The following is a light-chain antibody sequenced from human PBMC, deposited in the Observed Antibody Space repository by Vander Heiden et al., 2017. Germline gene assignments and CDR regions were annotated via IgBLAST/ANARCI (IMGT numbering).Light chain of an antibody. CDR1: SSDVGGYNY. CDR3: CADAGSYNWV. CDR2: DGS. Sequence: QSALTQPRSVSGSPGQSVTISCTGTSSDVGGYNYVSWYQQNTGKAPKLMIYDGSKRPAGVPDRFSGSKSGNTASLTISGRKEEEEADYYGCADAGSYNWVFGGGTKLTVL. J-gene: IGLJ3*02. V-gene: IGLV2-11*01.